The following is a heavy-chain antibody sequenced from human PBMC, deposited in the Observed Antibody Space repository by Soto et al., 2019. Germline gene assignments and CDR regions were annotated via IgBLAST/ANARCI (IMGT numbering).Heavy chain of an antibody. J-gene: IGHJ4*02. V-gene: IGHV3-30-3*01. CDR1: GFTFSSYA. Sequence: QVQLLESGGGVVQPGRSLRLSCAASGFTFSSYAMHWVRQAPGKGLEWVAVISYDGSNKYYADSVKGRFTISRDNSKNTLYLQMNSLRAEETAVYYCARDSSGYYSQGYFDYWGQGTLVTVSS. D-gene: IGHD3-22*01. CDR3: ARDSSGYYSQGYFDY. CDR2: ISYDGSNK.